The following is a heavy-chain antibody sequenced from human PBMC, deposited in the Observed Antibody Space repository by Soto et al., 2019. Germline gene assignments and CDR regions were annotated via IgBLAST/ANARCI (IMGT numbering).Heavy chain of an antibody. J-gene: IGHJ4*02. CDR2: VHESGST. Sequence: ASETLSLTCSVSGDAISNFYWSWIRQTPGRGLEWIGCVHESGSTDYNPFLKGRVTISLHTSKSQFSLSLRSATAADTATYYCARGTRALITSFFAYWCQGRPVPVSS. D-gene: IGHD3-3*01. V-gene: IGHV4-59*03. CDR3: ARGTRALITSFFAY. CDR1: GDAISNFY.